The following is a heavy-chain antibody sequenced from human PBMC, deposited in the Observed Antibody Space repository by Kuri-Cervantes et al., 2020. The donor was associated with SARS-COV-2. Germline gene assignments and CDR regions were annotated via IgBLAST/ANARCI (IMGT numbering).Heavy chain of an antibody. CDR3: ARLRQLEEGY. V-gene: IGHV1-2*02. J-gene: IGHJ4*02. CDR1: GYIFTDYY. D-gene: IGHD1-1*01. Sequence: ASVKVSCKASGYIFTDYYIHWVRQAPGQGLERMGWINPRSGGTKFVEKFQGRVTMTRDTSISTVYMEVNRLRSDDTAVYYCARLRQLEEGYWGQGTLVTVSS. CDR2: INPRSGGT.